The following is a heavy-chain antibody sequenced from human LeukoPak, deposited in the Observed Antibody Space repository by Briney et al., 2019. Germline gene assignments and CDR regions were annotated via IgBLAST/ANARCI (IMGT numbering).Heavy chain of an antibody. CDR2: ISSASGTI. CDR3: ARSTELSDPYFYYGMDV. V-gene: IGHV3-48*03. CDR1: GFSFRSFE. Sequence: GGSLRLSCAASGFSFRSFEMSWVRQAPGKGLECIAYISSASGTIYHADSVKGRFTISRDNANNSLYLQMNSLRAEDTAIYYCARSTELSDPYFYYGMDVWAKGPRSPSP. J-gene: IGHJ6*02. D-gene: IGHD1-26*01.